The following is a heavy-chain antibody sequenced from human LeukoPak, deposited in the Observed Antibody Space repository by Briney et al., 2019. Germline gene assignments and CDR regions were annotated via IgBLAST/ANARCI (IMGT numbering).Heavy chain of an antibody. CDR1: GFTFSSYW. J-gene: IGHJ6*02. CDR2: IKQDGSEK. CDR3: ARDIVVVVAAMPYYYGMDV. V-gene: IGHV3-7*01. D-gene: IGHD2-15*01. Sequence: GGSLRLSCAASGFTFSSYWMSWVRQAPGKGLEWVANIKQDGSEKYYVDSVKGRFTISRDNAKNSLYLQMNSLRAEDTAVYHCARDIVVVVAAMPYYYGMDVWGQGTTVTVSS.